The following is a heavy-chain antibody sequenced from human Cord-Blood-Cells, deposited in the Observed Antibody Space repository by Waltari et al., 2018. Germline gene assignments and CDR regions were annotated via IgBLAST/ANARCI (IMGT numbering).Heavy chain of an antibody. J-gene: IGHJ4*02. D-gene: IGHD3-22*01. CDR2: ISAYNGNT. CDR3: ARVYYYDSSGYYPPDY. Sequence: QVQLVQSGAEVKKPGASVKVSCKASGYTFTSYRISRVRPAPGQGLEWMGWISAYNGNTNYAQKLQGRVTMTTDTSTSTAYMELRSLRSDDTAVYYCARVYYYDSSGYYPPDYWGQGTLVTVSS. V-gene: IGHV1-18*01. CDR1: GYTFTSYR.